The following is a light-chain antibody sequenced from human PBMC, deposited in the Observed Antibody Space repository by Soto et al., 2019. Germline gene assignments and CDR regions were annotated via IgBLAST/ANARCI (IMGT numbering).Light chain of an antibody. CDR1: SSNIGRNT. CDR3: AAWDDSLNGYV. V-gene: IGLV1-44*01. J-gene: IGLJ1*01. CDR2: NKN. Sequence: QSVLTQPTSASGTPGQRVTISCSGSSSNIGRNTVNWYQQLPGTAPKLLIYNKNQRPSGVPDRFSGSKSGTSASLAISGLQSEDEADYYCAAWDDSLNGYVFGTGTKVTVL.